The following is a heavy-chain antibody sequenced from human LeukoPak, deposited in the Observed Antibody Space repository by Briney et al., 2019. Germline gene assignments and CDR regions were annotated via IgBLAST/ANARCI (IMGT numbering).Heavy chain of an antibody. CDR2: IYHSGST. CDR3: ARGFYYDSSGYIDY. D-gene: IGHD3-22*01. J-gene: IGHJ4*02. V-gene: IGHV4-30-2*01. Sequence: SETLSLTCAVSGGSISSGGYSWSWIRQPPGKGLEWIGYIYHSGSTYYNPSLKSRVTISVDRSKNQFSLKLSSVTAADTAVYYCARGFYYDSSGYIDYWGQGTLVTVSS. CDR1: GGSISSGGYS.